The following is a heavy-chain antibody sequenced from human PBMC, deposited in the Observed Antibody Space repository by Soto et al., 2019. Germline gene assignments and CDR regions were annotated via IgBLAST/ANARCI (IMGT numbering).Heavy chain of an antibody. D-gene: IGHD3-16*01. Sequence: QVQLVQSGAEVKKPGSSVKVSCKASGGTFSSYTISWVRQAPGQGLEWMGRIIPILGIANYAQKFQGRVTITADKPTSTAYRERSSLRSEDPAVYYWARDATRGGGGWGQGTLVTVSS. J-gene: IGHJ4*02. CDR3: ARDATRGGGG. CDR1: GGTFSSYT. V-gene: IGHV1-69*08. CDR2: IIPILGIA.